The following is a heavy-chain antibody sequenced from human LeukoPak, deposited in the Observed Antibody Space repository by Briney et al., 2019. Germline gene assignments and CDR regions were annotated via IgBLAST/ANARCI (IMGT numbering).Heavy chain of an antibody. J-gene: IGHJ4*02. CDR1: GYTFTGYY. Sequence: ASVKVSCKASGYTFTGYYMHWVRQAPGQGLEWMGRINPNSGGTNYAQKFQGWVTMTRDTSISTAYMELSRLRSDDTAVYYCARERESSSSWSGYDYWGQGTLVTVSS. CDR3: ARERESSSSWSGYDY. V-gene: IGHV1-2*04. D-gene: IGHD6-13*01. CDR2: INPNSGGT.